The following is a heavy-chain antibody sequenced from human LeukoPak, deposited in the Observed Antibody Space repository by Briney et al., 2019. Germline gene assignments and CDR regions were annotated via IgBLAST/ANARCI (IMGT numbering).Heavy chain of an antibody. CDR2: ISYDGSNK. V-gene: IGHV3-30*14. J-gene: IGHJ4*02. CDR3: ARDLRDGYNSPFDY. CDR1: GFTFSNYA. D-gene: IGHD5-24*01. Sequence: PGRSLRLSCAASGFTFSNYAMHWVRQAPGKGLEWVAVISYDGSNKYYADSVKGRFTISRDNSKNTLYLQMNSLRAEDTAVYYCARDLRDGYNSPFDYWGQGTLVTVSS.